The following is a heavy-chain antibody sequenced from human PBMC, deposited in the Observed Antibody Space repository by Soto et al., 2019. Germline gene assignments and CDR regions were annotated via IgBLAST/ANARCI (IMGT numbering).Heavy chain of an antibody. CDR1: GFTFSSYW. J-gene: IGHJ4*02. CDR2: IKQDGSEK. Sequence: GGSLRLSCAASGFTFSSYWMSWVRQAPGKGLEWVANIKQDGSEKYYVDSVKGRFTISRDNAKNSLYLQMNSLRAEDTAVYYCERGVYSSSWPFDYWGQGTLVTVSS. D-gene: IGHD6-13*01. V-gene: IGHV3-7*03. CDR3: ERGVYSSSWPFDY.